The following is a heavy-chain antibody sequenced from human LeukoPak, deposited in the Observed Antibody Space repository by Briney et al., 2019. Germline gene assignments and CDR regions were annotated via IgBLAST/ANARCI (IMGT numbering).Heavy chain of an antibody. J-gene: IGHJ4*02. CDR3: AREVRFLHYFDY. CDR1: GGSISSGNYY. D-gene: IGHD2-21*01. CDR2: IYYSGTT. V-gene: IGHV4-30-4*08. Sequence: SQTLSLTCTVSGGSISSGNYYWNWIRQPPGKGLEWIGYIYYSGTTYYNPSLKSRVTISVDTSKNQFSLKLSSVTAAATAVYYCAREVRFLHYFDYWGQGTLVTVSS.